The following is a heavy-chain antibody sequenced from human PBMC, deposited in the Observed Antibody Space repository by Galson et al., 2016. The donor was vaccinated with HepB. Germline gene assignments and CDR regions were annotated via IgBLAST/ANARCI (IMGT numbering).Heavy chain of an antibody. CDR2: VDWDDDK. D-gene: IGHD2-21*01. V-gene: IGHV2-70*13. CDR1: GFSLSSTGMC. J-gene: IGHJ6*02. Sequence: PALVKPTQTLTLTCTFSGFSLSSTGMCVTWIRQPPGKALEWLAYVDWDDDKYYNPSLKSRLTISKDTSKNQVVLRMTNMDPVDTAAYYCAKDSKVYLTLMDVWGQGTTVTVSS. CDR3: AKDSKVYLTLMDV.